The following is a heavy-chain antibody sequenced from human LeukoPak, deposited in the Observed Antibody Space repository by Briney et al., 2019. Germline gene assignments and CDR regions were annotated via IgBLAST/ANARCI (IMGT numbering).Heavy chain of an antibody. V-gene: IGHV3-48*02. J-gene: IGHJ5*02. Sequence: GGSLRPSCAASGFTFNSYAMNWVRQAPGKGLEWVSKISGGGGTTEYADPVKGRFTIARDNARNTLYLQMNSLKDEDTSMYYCARSRRESSGFDPWGQGTLVTVSS. CDR1: GFTFNSYA. D-gene: IGHD1-26*01. CDR2: ISGGGGTT. CDR3: ARSRRESSGFDP.